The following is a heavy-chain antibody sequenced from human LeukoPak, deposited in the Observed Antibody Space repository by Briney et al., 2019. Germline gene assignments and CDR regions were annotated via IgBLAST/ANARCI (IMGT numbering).Heavy chain of an antibody. CDR1: GYTFTSYA. Sequence: ASVKVSCKASGYTFTSYAIHWVRQAPGQRLGWMGWISAGNGNTKYSQNFQGRVTFISNTSATTAFMELSSLRSEDAAVYYCARDSGSGSNDYWGQGTLVTVSS. CDR2: ISAGNGNT. V-gene: IGHV1-3*01. D-gene: IGHD1-26*01. J-gene: IGHJ4*02. CDR3: ARDSGSGSNDY.